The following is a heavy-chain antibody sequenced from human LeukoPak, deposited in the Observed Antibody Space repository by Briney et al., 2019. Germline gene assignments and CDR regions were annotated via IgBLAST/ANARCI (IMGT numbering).Heavy chain of an antibody. J-gene: IGHJ4*02. CDR1: GFTFSSYA. CDR3: ARVPPRYCSGGSCYSEDY. V-gene: IGHV3-21*01. D-gene: IGHD2-15*01. CDR2: ISSSSSYI. Sequence: GGSLRLSCAASGFTFSSYAMSWVRQAPGKGLEWVSSISSSSSYIYYADSVKGRFTISRDNAKNSLYLQMNSLRAEDTAVYYCARVPPRYCSGGSCYSEDYWGQGTLVTVSS.